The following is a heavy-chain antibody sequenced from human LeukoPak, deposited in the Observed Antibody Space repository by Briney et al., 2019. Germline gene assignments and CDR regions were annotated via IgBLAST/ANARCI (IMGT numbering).Heavy chain of an antibody. Sequence: SETLSLTCAVYGGSFSGYYWSWIRQPPGKGLEWIGEINHSGSTNYNPSFKSRVTISVDTSKNQFSLKLSSVTAADTAVYYCARRPLYSRPFDYWGQGTLVTVSS. CDR2: INHSGST. J-gene: IGHJ4*02. D-gene: IGHD6-13*01. CDR3: ARRPLYSRPFDY. V-gene: IGHV4-34*01. CDR1: GGSFSGYY.